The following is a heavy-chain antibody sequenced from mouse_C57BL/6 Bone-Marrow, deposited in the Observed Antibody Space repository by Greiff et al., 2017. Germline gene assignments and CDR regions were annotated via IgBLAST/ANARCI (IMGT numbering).Heavy chain of an antibody. J-gene: IGHJ2*01. V-gene: IGHV14-2*01. D-gene: IGHD1-1*01. CDR3: TISLFDNGTNY. CDR1: GFNIKDYY. CDR2: IDPEDGET. Sequence: EVQLQQSGAELVKPGASVKLSCTASGFNIKDYYIHWVKQRTEQGLEWIGRIDPEDGETKYAPKFQDKATITADTSSNTAYLQLSSLTSEDTAVYYCTISLFDNGTNYWGQGTTLTVSS.